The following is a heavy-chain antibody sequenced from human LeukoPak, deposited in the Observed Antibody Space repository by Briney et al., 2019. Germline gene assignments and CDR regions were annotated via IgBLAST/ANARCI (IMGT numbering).Heavy chain of an antibody. Sequence: SETLSLAWTVSAGSISNPTFYWDWIRQPAGKGLEWIGRIYSTGSPNYNPSLKSRVTISLDTPKNQFSLKLSSVTAADTAVYYCARQPGAMDVWGQGTTVTVSS. CDR3: ARQPGAMDV. J-gene: IGHJ6*02. D-gene: IGHD3-10*01. CDR2: IYSTGSP. V-gene: IGHV4-61*02. CDR1: AGSISNPTFY.